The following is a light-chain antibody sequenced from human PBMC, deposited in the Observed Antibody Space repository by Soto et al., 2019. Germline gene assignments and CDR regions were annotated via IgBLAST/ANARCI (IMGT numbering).Light chain of an antibody. CDR1: QSVSSSY. J-gene: IGKJ5*01. CDR3: QQYGSSSIT. V-gene: IGKV3-20*01. Sequence: EIVLTRSQGTLSLPPVERATPSCMASQSVSSSYLAWYDQKPGQAPRLLIYGASSRATGIPDRFSGSGSGKDFTLTISRLEPEDFAVYYCQQYGSSSITCGQGQRREIK. CDR2: GAS.